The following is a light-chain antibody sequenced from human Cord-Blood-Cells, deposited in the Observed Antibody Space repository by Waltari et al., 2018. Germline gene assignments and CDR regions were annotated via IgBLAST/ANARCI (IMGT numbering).Light chain of an antibody. CDR1: VLAKSY. CDR2: KDS. Sequence: SYELTQPSSVSVSPGQTARPTCSGDVLAKSYARWFQQKPGPAPVLVIYKDSERPSGIPARFSGPSSGTTVTLTISGAQVEDEADYYCYSAADNIGVFGGGTKLTVL. J-gene: IGLJ3*02. CDR3: YSAADNIGV. V-gene: IGLV3-27*01.